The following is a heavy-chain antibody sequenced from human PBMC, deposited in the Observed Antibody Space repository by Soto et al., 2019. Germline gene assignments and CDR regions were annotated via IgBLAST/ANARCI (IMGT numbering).Heavy chain of an antibody. CDR1: GFTFSDYP. D-gene: IGHD1-26*01. V-gene: IGHV3-30*04. CDR2: ISYDGRVK. J-gene: IGHJ4*02. Sequence: QVQLVESGGGVVQPGRSLSLSCAASGFTFSDYPMHWGRQAPGKELEWVAVISYDGRVKYYVDSVKGRFTISRDDSKNTLYLQMNSLRVDDTAVYYCARDFIVGAPDYFDYWGQGTLVTVSS. CDR3: ARDFIVGAPDYFDY.